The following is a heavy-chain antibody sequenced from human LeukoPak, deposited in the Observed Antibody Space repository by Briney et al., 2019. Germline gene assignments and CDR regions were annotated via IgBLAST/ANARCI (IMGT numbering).Heavy chain of an antibody. Sequence: PGGSLRLSCAASGFTFSSFAMSWVRQAPGKGLEWVSAISGSGGSTYYADSVKGRFTISRDNSKNTLYLQMNSLRAEDTAVYYCAKGYGDYVRGGGFDYWGQGTLVTVSS. V-gene: IGHV3-23*01. D-gene: IGHD4-17*01. CDR1: GFTFSSFA. CDR3: AKGYGDYVRGGGFDY. J-gene: IGHJ4*02. CDR2: ISGSGGST.